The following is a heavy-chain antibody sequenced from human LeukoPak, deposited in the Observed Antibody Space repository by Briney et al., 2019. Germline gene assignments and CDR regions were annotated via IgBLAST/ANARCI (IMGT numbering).Heavy chain of an antibody. D-gene: IGHD1-26*01. CDR3: ARDRRSGSYYVAGDY. J-gene: IGHJ4*02. CDR1: GGTFSSYA. V-gene: IGHV1-69*04. Sequence: ASVKVSCKASGGTFSSYAISWVRQAPGQGVEWMGRIIPILGIANYAQKFQGRVTITADKSTSTAYMELSSLRSEDTAVYYCARDRRSGSYYVAGDYWGQGTLVTVSS. CDR2: IIPILGIA.